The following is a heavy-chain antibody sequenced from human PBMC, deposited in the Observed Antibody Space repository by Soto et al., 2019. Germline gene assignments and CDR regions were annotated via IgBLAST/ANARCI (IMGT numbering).Heavy chain of an antibody. D-gene: IGHD2-21*02. CDR3: ATLNIVVVTAPYYFDF. J-gene: IGHJ4*02. CDR2: IYYSGST. V-gene: IGHV4-39*01. Sequence: ETLSTSCPVSGASISSSSDYGGWIRQPPGKGLEWIGSIYYSGSTYYNPSLKSRVTISVDTSKNQFSLKLSSVTAADTAVYYCATLNIVVVTAPYYFDFWGQGTLVTVSS. CDR1: GASISSSSDY.